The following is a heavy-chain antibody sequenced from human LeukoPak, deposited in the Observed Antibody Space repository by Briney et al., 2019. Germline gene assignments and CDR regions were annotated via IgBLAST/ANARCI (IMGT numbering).Heavy chain of an antibody. J-gene: IGHJ4*02. CDR2: IIPIFGTA. CDR3: ARDLHYDFWSGYGGY. D-gene: IGHD3-3*01. CDR1: GGTFSSYA. Sequence: SVKVSCKASGGTFSSYAISWVRQAPGQGLEWMGGIIPIFGTANYAQKFQGRVTITADESTSTAYMELSSLRSEDTAVYYCARDLHYDFWSGYGGYWGQGTLVTVSS. V-gene: IGHV1-69*13.